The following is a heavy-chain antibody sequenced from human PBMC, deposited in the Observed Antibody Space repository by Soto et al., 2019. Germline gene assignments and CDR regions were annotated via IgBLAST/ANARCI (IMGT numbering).Heavy chain of an antibody. D-gene: IGHD2-21*01. CDR2: VTGSGSQI. CDR1: GFTISTYA. J-gene: IGHJ5*02. CDR3: AKDAVYRDGLWLMDS. Sequence: GGSLRLSCAASGFTISTYAMTWVRQAPGKGLECVSGVTGSGSQIYYADSVKGRFTISKDNSKNTLYLQMSSLREEDTALYYCAKDAVYRDGLWLMDSWGQGTQVTVSS. V-gene: IGHV3-23*01.